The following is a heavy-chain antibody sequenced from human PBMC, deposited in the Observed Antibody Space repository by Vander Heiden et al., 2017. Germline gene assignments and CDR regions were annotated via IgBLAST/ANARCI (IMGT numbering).Heavy chain of an antibody. J-gene: IGHJ4*02. Sequence: ELQLVESGGGLVQPGGSLRLPCAATGFIFSSYDMHWVRQATGKGLEWVSAIGTAGDTYYPGAVKGRFTISRENAKNSLYLQMNSLRVGDTALYFCAREGICSDGVCSLDYWGQGTLVTVSS. CDR1: GFIFSSYD. CDR3: AREGICSDGVCSLDY. CDR2: IGTAGDT. V-gene: IGHV3-13*01. D-gene: IGHD2-8*01.